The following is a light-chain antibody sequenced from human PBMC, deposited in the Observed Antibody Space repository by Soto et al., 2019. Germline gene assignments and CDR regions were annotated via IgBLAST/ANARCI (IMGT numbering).Light chain of an antibody. CDR1: QTVSRS. Sequence: EIVLTPSPASLSLSPGERGTLSCMASQTVSRSLSWYPQKPCQAPRLLIYEASKRATGIPARFSGSGSGADFTLTISCLEPEEVALYYCQQHINWPLTCGGGTTV. V-gene: IGKV3-11*01. CDR2: EAS. J-gene: IGKJ4*01. CDR3: QQHINWPLT.